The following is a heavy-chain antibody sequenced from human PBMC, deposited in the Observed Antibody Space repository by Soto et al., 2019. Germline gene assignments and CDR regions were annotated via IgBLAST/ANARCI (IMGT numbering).Heavy chain of an antibody. CDR1: GFTFDDYT. D-gene: IGHD6-13*01. CDR3: AKDIYSSSWYRRSSAYYYGMDV. CDR2: ISWDGGGT. J-gene: IGHJ6*02. Sequence: GGSLRLSCAASGFTFDDYTMHWVRQAPGKGLEWVSLISWDGGGTYYADSVKGRFTISRDNSKNSLYLQMNSLRTEDTALYYCAKDIYSSSWYRRSSAYYYGMDVWGQGTTVTVSS. V-gene: IGHV3-43*01.